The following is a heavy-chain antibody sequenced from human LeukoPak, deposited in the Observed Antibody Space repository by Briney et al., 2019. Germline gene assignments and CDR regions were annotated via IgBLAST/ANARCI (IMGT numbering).Heavy chain of an antibody. D-gene: IGHD6-19*01. V-gene: IGHV4-59*08. Sequence: PSETLSLTCTVSGGSINSHYWSWIRQPPGKGLQWIGDIYYSERTNYNPSLRSRVTISVDTSKNQLSLKLTSVLAADTALYYCVRRANTGWNYFDHWGQGILVTVSS. CDR3: VRRANTGWNYFDH. CDR2: IYYSERT. J-gene: IGHJ4*02. CDR1: GGSINSHY.